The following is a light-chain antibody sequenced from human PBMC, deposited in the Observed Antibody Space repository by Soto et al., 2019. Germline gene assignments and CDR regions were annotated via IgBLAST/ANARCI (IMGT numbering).Light chain of an antibody. CDR1: VSLTSSY. CDR3: QQYGGSPMYT. J-gene: IGKJ2*01. CDR2: GAS. V-gene: IGKV3-20*01. Sequence: EIVLTQSPGTLSLSPGERATFSCRASVSLTSSYLAWYQQKPGQAPSLLIYGASTRAAGVADRFSGSGSETDFTLTISRLEPEDSAVYYCQQYGGSPMYTFGQGTKLEIK.